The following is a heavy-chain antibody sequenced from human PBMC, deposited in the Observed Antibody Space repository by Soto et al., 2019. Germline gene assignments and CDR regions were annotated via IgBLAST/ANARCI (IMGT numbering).Heavy chain of an antibody. CDR1: GYTFTSYG. CDR3: ARGNDFWSGYYDAFDI. D-gene: IGHD3-3*01. V-gene: IGHV1-18*01. J-gene: IGHJ3*02. CDR2: ISAYNGNT. Sequence: GASVKVSCKASGYTFTSYGISWVRQAPGQGLEWMGWISAYNGNTNYAQKLQGRVTMTTDTSTSTAYMELRSLRSDDTAVYYCARGNDFWSGYYDAFDIWGQGTMVTVSS.